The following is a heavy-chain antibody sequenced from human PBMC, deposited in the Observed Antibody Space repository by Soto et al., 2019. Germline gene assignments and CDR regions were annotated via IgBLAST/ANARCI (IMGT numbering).Heavy chain of an antibody. J-gene: IGHJ4*02. V-gene: IGHV4-59*01. D-gene: IGHD3-10*01. Sequence: SETMSLPCTVSGGYISSFYWIWIRQPPGKGLEWIGYIYYSGSTNYNPSLKSRVTISVDTSKNQFSLKLSSVTAADTAVYYCARGKHYGAFDYWVQGTLVTVSS. CDR1: GGYISSFY. CDR3: ARGKHYGAFDY. CDR2: IYYSGST.